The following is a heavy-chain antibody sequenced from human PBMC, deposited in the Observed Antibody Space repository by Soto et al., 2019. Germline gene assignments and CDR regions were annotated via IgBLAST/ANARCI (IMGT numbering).Heavy chain of an antibody. CDR2: IYYNSGDT. Sequence: QVQLQESGPGLVRPSQTLSLTCTVSGGSINSGGYYWSWIRQHPVKGLEWIGYIYYNSGDTYYNPALKSRVAISGETVKNQISLKLSSVTSADTAGYYFAKDQGGKLMKGSGMDVWGQGTTVIVS. CDR3: AKDQGGKLMKGSGMDV. J-gene: IGHJ6*02. V-gene: IGHV4-31*03. CDR1: GGSINSGGYY. D-gene: IGHD3-10*01.